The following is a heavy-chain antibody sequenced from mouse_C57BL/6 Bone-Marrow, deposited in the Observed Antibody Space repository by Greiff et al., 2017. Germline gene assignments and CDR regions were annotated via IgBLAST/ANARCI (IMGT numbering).Heavy chain of an antibody. V-gene: IGHV2-2*01. Sequence: QFHVKQSGPGLVQPSQSLSITCTVSGFSLPRYGVHWVPQSPGTCLEWLVVIWSGGSTDYNAAFISTLNISKDNSKSQVFFKMNSLQAEDRAIYYWARRSTGSWDDWGQGTTLT. CDR1: GFSLPRYG. CDR3: ARRSTGSWDD. J-gene: IGHJ2*01. CDR2: IWSGGST. D-gene: IGHD4-1*01.